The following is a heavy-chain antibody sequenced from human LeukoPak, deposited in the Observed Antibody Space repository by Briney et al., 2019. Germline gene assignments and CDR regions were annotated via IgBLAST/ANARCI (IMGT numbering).Heavy chain of an antibody. CDR3: ARSYYYDSSGRMDV. Sequence: RGESLKISCKGSGYSFTSYWIGWARQMPGKGLEWMGIIYPGDSDTRYSPSFQGQVTISADKSISTAYLQWSSLKASDTAMYYCARSYYYDSSGRMDVWGKGTTVAVSS. CDR2: IYPGDSDT. J-gene: IGHJ6*03. V-gene: IGHV5-51*01. CDR1: GYSFTSYW. D-gene: IGHD3-22*01.